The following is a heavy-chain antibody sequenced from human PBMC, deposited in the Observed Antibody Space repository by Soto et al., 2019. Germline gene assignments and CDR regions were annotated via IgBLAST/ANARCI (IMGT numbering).Heavy chain of an antibody. J-gene: IGHJ6*02. CDR3: AKDVTVAGGYYYGMDV. CDR2: ISWNSGSI. D-gene: IGHD6-19*01. V-gene: IGHV3-9*01. CDR1: GFTVDDYA. Sequence: EVQLVVSGGGLVQPGRSLRLSCAASGFTVDDYAMHWGRQAPGKGLEWVSGISWNSGSIGYADSVKGRFTISRDNAKNSLYLQRNSLRAEDTDLYYCAKDVTVAGGYYYGMDVWGQGTTVTVSS.